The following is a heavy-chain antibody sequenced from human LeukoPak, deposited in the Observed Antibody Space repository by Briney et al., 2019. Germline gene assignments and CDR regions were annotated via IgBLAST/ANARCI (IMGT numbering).Heavy chain of an antibody. D-gene: IGHD3-16*01. Sequence: SETLSLTCTVSGGSISSGDYYWSWIRQPPGKGLEWIGYIYYSGSTYYNPSLKSRVTISVDTSKNQFSLKLSSVTAADTAVYYCARIETYYDYVWGNYKPPYYFDYWGQGTLVTVSS. J-gene: IGHJ4*02. V-gene: IGHV4-30-4*01. CDR3: ARIETYYDYVWGNYKPPYYFDY. CDR1: GGSISSGDYY. CDR2: IYYSGST.